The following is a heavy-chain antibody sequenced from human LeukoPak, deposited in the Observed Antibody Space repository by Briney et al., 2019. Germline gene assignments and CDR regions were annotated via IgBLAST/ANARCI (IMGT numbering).Heavy chain of an antibody. CDR1: GGSFSGYY. CDR3: ARGGLRYFDWLLQPFDY. D-gene: IGHD3-9*01. V-gene: IGHV4-34*01. CDR2: INHSGST. Sequence: SETLSLTCVAYGGSFSGYYWSWIRQPPGKGLEWIGEINHSGSTNYNPSLKSRVTISVDTSKNQFSLKLSSVTAADTAVYYCARGGLRYFDWLLQPFDYWGQGTLVTVSS. J-gene: IGHJ4*02.